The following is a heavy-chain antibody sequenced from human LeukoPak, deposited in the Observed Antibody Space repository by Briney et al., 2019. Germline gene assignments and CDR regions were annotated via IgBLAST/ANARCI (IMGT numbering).Heavy chain of an antibody. CDR2: INHGGSP. CDR1: GGSLSGYF. V-gene: IGHV4-34*01. J-gene: IGHJ4*02. Sequence: SETLSLTCAVYGGSLSGYFWSWIRQSPEKGLEWIGEINHGGSPDYNPSLKSRVTLSVDTSRNQFSLKLSSVTAADTAVYYCARHSTDYYDSSGYYSYDYWGQGTLVTVSS. CDR3: ARHSTDYYDSSGYYSYDY. D-gene: IGHD3-22*01.